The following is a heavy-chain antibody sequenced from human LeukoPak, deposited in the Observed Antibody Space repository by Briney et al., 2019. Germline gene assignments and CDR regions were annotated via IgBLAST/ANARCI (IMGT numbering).Heavy chain of an antibody. J-gene: IGHJ5*02. Sequence: SGTLSLTCAVSGGSISSSNWWSWVRQPPGKGLEWIGEIYHSGSTNYNPSLKSRVTISVDTSKNQFSLKLSSVTAADTAVYYCARLLTYYDILTGYYGGGTFDPWGQGTLVTVSS. CDR2: IYHSGST. CDR1: GGSISSSNW. V-gene: IGHV4-4*02. CDR3: ARLLTYYDILTGYYGGGTFDP. D-gene: IGHD3-9*01.